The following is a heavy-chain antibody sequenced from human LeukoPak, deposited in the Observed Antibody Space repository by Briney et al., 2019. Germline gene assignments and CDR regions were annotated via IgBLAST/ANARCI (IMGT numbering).Heavy chain of an antibody. V-gene: IGHV4-59*01. CDR1: GGSFTNYY. D-gene: IGHD2-15*01. Sequence: SETLSLTCTVSGGSFTNYYWGWIRLPPGKGLELVGYVYYIGNTNYNPSLKSRVTISLDSSKSQFSLRLTSVTAADTAVYYCAGDPGYCSGGSCYSPAYYYYYGMDVWGQGTTVTVSS. J-gene: IGHJ6*02. CDR3: AGDPGYCSGGSCYSPAYYYYYGMDV. CDR2: VYYIGNT.